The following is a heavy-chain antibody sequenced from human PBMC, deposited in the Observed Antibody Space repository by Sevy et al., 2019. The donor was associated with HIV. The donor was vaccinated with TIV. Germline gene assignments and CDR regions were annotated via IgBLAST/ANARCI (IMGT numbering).Heavy chain of an antibody. J-gene: IGHJ4*02. Sequence: SETLSLTCTVSGGAMNLYFWSWIRQPSGKGLEWIGYISSSGSTNYNPSLKSRVTISLSTSGNQFSLKLRSMTAADTAVYYCARESIGSTGDFDFWGQGTLVTVSS. CDR1: GGAMNLYF. D-gene: IGHD1-1*01. V-gene: IGHV4-4*08. CDR2: ISSSGST. CDR3: ARESIGSTGDFDF.